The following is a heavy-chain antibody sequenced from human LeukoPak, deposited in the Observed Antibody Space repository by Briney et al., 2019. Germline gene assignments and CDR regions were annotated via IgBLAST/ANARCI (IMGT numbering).Heavy chain of an antibody. D-gene: IGHD6-13*01. CDR2: ISWNSGSL. J-gene: IGHJ4*02. CDR1: GFTFDDYA. Sequence: GGSLRLSCAASGFTFDDYAMHWVRQAPGKGLEWVSGISWNSGSLGYADSVKGRFTISRDNAKNSLYLQMNSLRAEDTALYYCAKDIEYSSSWYIDYWGQGTLVTASS. CDR3: AKDIEYSSSWYIDY. V-gene: IGHV3-9*01.